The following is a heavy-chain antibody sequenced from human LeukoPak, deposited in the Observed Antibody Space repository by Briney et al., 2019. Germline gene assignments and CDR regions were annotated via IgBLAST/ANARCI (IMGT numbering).Heavy chain of an antibody. Sequence: GGSLRLSCAASGFTFSTYTMSWVRQAPGKGLEWVSAMSGSHDYIYYTDSVKGRFTISRDNSKNTLYLQMSSLRAEDTAVYHCAKEVLDYEIPYWYFDLWGRGTQVTVSS. CDR3: AKEVLDYEIPYWYFDL. CDR2: MSGSHDYI. V-gene: IGHV3-23*01. D-gene: IGHD4-17*01. CDR1: GFTFSTYT. J-gene: IGHJ2*01.